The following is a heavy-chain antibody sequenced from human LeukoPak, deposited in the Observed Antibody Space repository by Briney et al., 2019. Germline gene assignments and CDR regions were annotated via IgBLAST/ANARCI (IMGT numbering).Heavy chain of an antibody. V-gene: IGHV3-30*18. Sequence: PGGSLRLSCAASGFTFSSYGMHWVRQAPGKGLEWVAVISYDGSNKYYADSVKGRFTISRDNSKNTLYLQMNSLRAEDTAVYYCAKDRQWLGRDGKQGLDFDYWGQGTLVTVSS. J-gene: IGHJ4*02. CDR1: GFTFSSYG. D-gene: IGHD6-19*01. CDR3: AKDRQWLGRDGKQGLDFDY. CDR2: ISYDGSNK.